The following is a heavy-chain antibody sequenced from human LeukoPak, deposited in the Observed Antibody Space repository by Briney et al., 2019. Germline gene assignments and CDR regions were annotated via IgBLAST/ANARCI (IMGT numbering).Heavy chain of an antibody. V-gene: IGHV1-18*01. CDR3: ARADIVATTHDY. Sequence: GASVKVSCXASGGTFSSYAISWVRQAPGQGLGWMGWISAYNGNTNYAQKLQGRVTMTTDTSTSTAYMELRSLRSDDTAVYYCARADIVATTHDYWGQGTLVTVSS. CDR2: ISAYNGNT. D-gene: IGHD5-12*01. CDR1: GGTFSSYA. J-gene: IGHJ4*02.